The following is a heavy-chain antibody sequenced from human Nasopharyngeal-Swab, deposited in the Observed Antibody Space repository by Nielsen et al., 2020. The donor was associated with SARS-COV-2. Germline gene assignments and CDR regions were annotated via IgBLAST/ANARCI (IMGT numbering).Heavy chain of an antibody. CDR3: ARHYDFWSGYLPYYFDY. CDR2: ISAYNGNT. V-gene: IGHV1-18*01. J-gene: IGHJ4*02. CDR1: GYTFTSYG. D-gene: IGHD3-3*01. Sequence: ASVKDSCKASGYTFTSYGISWVRQAPGQGLEWMGWISAYNGNTNYAQKLQGRVTMTTDTSTSTAYMELRSLRSDDTAVYYCARHYDFWSGYLPYYFDYWGQGTLVTVSS.